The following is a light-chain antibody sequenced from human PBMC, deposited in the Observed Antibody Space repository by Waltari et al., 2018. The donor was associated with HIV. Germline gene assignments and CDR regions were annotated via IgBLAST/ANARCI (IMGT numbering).Light chain of an antibody. CDR3: QQLDPYPIT. CDR2: SAS. CDR1: QGIKNY. V-gene: IGKV1-9*01. Sequence: DIQLTQSPAFLSASVGDRVTITCRASQGIKNYLAWYQQKPGKAPNLLIYSASTLQSGVPSRCSGSGSGTEFTLTISSLQPEDFATYWCQQLDPYPITFGQGTRLEIK. J-gene: IGKJ5*01.